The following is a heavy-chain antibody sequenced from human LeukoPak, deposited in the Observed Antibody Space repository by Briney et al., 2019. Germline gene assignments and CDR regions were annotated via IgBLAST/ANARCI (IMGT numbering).Heavy chain of an antibody. CDR1: GYTFTSYY. D-gene: IGHD3-3*01. V-gene: IGHV1-46*01. J-gene: IGHJ6*03. Sequence: ASVKVSCTASGYTFTSYYMHWVRQAPGQGLEWMGIINPSGGSTSYAQTFQGRVTMTRDTSTSTVYMELSSLRSEDTAVYYCAAHYDFWSGYFRLAGYYYMDVWGKGTTVTVSS. CDR3: AAHYDFWSGYFRLAGYYYMDV. CDR2: INPSGGST.